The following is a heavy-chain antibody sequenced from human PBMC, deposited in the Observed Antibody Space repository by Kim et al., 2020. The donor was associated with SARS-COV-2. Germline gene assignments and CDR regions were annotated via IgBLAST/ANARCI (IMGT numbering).Heavy chain of an antibody. CDR1: GGSIRSSDYY. CDR2: TSYGGST. CDR3: AGSKRRLALLGLLTIAYYFDC. V-gene: IGHV4-39*01. D-gene: IGHD3-10*01. J-gene: IGHJ4*02. Sequence: SETLSLTCTVSGGSIRSSDYYWGWIRQPPGKGLEWIGSTSYGGSTYYNPSLKSRISLSVDTSKNQFSLRLSSVTAADTALYYCAGSKRRLALLGLLTIAYYFDCGGQGTRVTVSS.